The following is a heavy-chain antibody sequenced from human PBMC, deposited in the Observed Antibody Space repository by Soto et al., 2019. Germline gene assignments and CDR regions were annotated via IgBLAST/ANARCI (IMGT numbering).Heavy chain of an antibody. CDR1: GFTFSVYA. CDR2: VTANGGST. D-gene: IGHD2-21*02. CDR3: ASLGVGDWANYYYYYGMDV. V-gene: IGHV3-23*01. Sequence: GSLRLSCAATGFTFSVYAMTWVRQAPGKGLERVSAVTANGGSTYSADSVKGRFTISRDNSKNTLFLQMNSLRAEDTAVYYCASLGVGDWANYYYYYGMDVWGQGTTVTVSS. J-gene: IGHJ6*02.